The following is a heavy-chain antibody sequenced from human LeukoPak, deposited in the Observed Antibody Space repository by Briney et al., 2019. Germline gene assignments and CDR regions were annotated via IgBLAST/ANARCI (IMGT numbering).Heavy chain of an antibody. D-gene: IGHD3-3*01. Sequence: SETLSLTCAVYGGSFSGYYWSWIRQPPGKGLEWIGEINHSGSTNYNPSLKSRVTISVDTSKNQFSLKLSSVTAADTAVYYCARGSGRITIFGVARRGYYFDYWGQGTLVTVSS. CDR3: ARGSGRITIFGVARRGYYFDY. V-gene: IGHV4-34*01. CDR2: INHSGST. CDR1: GGSFSGYY. J-gene: IGHJ4*02.